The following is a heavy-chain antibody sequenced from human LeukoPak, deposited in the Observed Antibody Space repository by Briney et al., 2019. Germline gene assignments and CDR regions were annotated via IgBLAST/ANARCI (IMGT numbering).Heavy chain of an antibody. CDR1: GGSISSSSYY. Sequence: SETLSLTCTVSGGSISSSSYYWGWIRQPPGKGLEWIGSIYYSGSTYYNPSLKSRVTISVDTSQNQFSLKLSSVTAADTAVYYCARDPYNWILKGVDPWGQGSLVTVSS. D-gene: IGHD1-20*01. CDR3: ARDPYNWILKGVDP. CDR2: IYYSGST. V-gene: IGHV4-39*07. J-gene: IGHJ5*02.